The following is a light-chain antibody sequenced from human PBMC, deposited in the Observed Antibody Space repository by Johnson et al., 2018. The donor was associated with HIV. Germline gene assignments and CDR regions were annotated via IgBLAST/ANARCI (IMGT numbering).Light chain of an antibody. J-gene: IGLJ1*01. CDR2: DHN. V-gene: IGLV1-41*02. CDR3: YRWDTSLRPWWI. Sequence: QSVLTQPPSVAAAPGQQVTISCSGSSSNIGNNYVSWYQQLPGTAPKLLIYDHNKRPSGIPDRFSGSKSGTSATRGITGLSPEDLADYFCYRWDTSLRPWWIFGTGTKVTV. CDR1: SSNIGNNY.